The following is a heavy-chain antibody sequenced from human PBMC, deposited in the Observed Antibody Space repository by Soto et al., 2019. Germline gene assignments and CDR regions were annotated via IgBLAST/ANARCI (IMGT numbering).Heavy chain of an antibody. CDR1: GFTFSSYS. CDR2: ISSSSSNI. J-gene: IGHJ4*02. Sequence: GGSLILSCAASGFTFSSYSMNWVRQAPGKGLEWVSYISSSSSNIKYADSVKGRFSISRDNAKNSLYLQMNSLRDEDTAVYFCARDGAAAGTCFDYWGQGILVTVSS. CDR3: ARDGAAAGTCFDY. V-gene: IGHV3-48*02. D-gene: IGHD6-13*01.